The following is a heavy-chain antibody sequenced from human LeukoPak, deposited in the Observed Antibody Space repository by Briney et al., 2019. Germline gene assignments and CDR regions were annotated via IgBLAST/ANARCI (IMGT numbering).Heavy chain of an antibody. D-gene: IGHD6-6*01. CDR1: GGSISTYY. Sequence: SETLSLTCTVSGGSISTYYWSWIRQPPGKGLEWIGEIYHSGSTNYNPSLKSRVTISVDKSKNQFSLKLSSVTAADTAVYYCARDRDSSFDYWGQGTLVTVSS. V-gene: IGHV4-59*12. CDR2: IYHSGST. J-gene: IGHJ4*02. CDR3: ARDRDSSFDY.